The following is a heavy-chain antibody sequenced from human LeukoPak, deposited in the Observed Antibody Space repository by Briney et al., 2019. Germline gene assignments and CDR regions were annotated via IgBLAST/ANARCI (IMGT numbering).Heavy chain of an antibody. Sequence: SETLSLTCTVSGGSISSSSYYWGWIRQPPGKGLEWIGSIYYSGSTNYNPSLKSRVTISVDASKNQFSLKLSSVTAAGTAVYYCAVGFRKPGDYWGQGTLVTVSA. D-gene: IGHD1-26*01. V-gene: IGHV4-39*07. J-gene: IGHJ4*02. CDR2: IYYSGST. CDR3: AVGFRKPGDY. CDR1: GGSISSSSYY.